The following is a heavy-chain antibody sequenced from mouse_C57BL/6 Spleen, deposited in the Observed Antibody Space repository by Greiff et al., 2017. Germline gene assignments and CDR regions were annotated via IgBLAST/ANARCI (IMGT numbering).Heavy chain of an antibody. Sequence: QVQLQQPGAELVMPGASVKLSCKASGYTFTSYWMHWVKQRPGQGLEWIGEIDPSDSYTNYNQKFKGKSTLTVDKSSSTAYMQLSSLTSEDSAVYYCASSTMVTTGYYFDYWGQGTTLTVSS. CDR1: GYTFTSYW. CDR2: IDPSDSYT. V-gene: IGHV1-69*01. CDR3: ASSTMVTTGYYFDY. D-gene: IGHD2-2*01. J-gene: IGHJ2*01.